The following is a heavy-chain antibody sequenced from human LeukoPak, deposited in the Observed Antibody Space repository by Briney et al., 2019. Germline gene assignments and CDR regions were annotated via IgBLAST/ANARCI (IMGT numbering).Heavy chain of an antibody. Sequence: GRSLRLSCAGAGFTFSNYGMHWVRQAPGKGLEWVASISYEGGTTYYADSVKGRFSISRDNCRNTLFLQMECLTPTGMAVYYCAKEGTARISTWYDNWGQGTLVPVSS. CDR1: GFTFSNYG. V-gene: IGHV3-30*18. J-gene: IGHJ4*02. CDR2: ISYEGGTT. CDR3: AKEGTARISTWYDN. D-gene: IGHD6-13*01.